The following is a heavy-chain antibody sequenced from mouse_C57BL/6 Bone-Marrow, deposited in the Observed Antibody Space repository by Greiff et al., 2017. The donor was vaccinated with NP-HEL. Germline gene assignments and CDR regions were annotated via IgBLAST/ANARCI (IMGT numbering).Heavy chain of an antibody. D-gene: IGHD1-1*01. Sequence: QVQLQQSDAELVKPGASVKISCKVSGYTFTDHTIHWMKQRPEQGLEWIGYIYPRDGSTKYNEKFKGKATLTADKSSSTAYMQLNSLTSEDSAVYFCARSEVYYYGSRYYFDYWGQGTTLTVSS. CDR3: ARSEVYYYGSRYYFDY. CDR2: IYPRDGST. CDR1: GYTFTDHT. V-gene: IGHV1-78*01. J-gene: IGHJ2*01.